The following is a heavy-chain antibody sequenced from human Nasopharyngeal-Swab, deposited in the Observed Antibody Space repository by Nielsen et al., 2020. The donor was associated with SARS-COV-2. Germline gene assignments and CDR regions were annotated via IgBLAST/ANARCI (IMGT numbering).Heavy chain of an antibody. CDR1: GFTFGCVA. CDR2: ITDTGHGT. CDR3: AKGYCSGAGCDYFDH. Sequence: GESLKISCAAVGFTFGCVAMNWVRQDPGKGPQWVATITDTGHGTYYADSVKGRFTIFRDNPKNTLYLHMNSLRAEDSALYYCAKGYCSGAGCDYFDHWGQGTLVTVSS. D-gene: IGHD2-15*01. V-gene: IGHV3-23*01. J-gene: IGHJ4*02.